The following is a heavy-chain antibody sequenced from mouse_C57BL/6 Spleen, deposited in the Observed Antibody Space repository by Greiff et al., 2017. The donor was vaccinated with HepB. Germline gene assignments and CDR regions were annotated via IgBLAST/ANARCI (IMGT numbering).Heavy chain of an antibody. CDR1: GFTFNTYA. J-gene: IGHJ1*03. V-gene: IGHV10-3*01. D-gene: IGHD4-1*01. Sequence: EVHLVESGGGLVQPKGSLKLSCAASGFTFNTYAMHWVRQAPGKGLEWVARIRSKSSNYATYYADSVKDRFTISREDSQSMLYLQMNNLKTEDTAMYYCVRDWEEEWYFDVWGTGTTVTVSS. CDR2: IRSKSSNYAT. CDR3: VRDWEEEWYFDV.